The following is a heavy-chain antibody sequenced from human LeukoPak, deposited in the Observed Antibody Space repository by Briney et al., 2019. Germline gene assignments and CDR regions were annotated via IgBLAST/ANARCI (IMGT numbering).Heavy chain of an antibody. J-gene: IGHJ3*02. CDR2: IKTDGSST. Sequence: GGSLRLSCAASGFTFTNAWMNWVRQAPGKGLVWVSRIKTDGSSTNYADSVKGRFTISRDNAKNTLYLQMNSLRVEDTAVYYCARASPERYGDFDIWGQGTMVTVSS. D-gene: IGHD4/OR15-4a*01. CDR1: GFTFTNAW. CDR3: ARASPERYGDFDI. V-gene: IGHV3-74*01.